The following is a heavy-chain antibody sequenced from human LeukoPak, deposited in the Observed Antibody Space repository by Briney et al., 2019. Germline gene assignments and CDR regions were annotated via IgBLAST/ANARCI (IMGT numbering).Heavy chain of an antibody. CDR3: ATKTPGNYPSHY. CDR2: SGTSGDT. V-gene: IGHV3-23*01. CDR1: GPTFSTSP. Sequence: GGSLRLSCAASGPTFSTSPMNWVRLAPGNRLEWVSTSGTSGDTYYADSVKGRFTISRDNSKSTLSLQMANLRVEDTAVYYCATKTPGNYPSHYWGQGTLVTLSP. J-gene: IGHJ4*02. D-gene: IGHD3-22*01.